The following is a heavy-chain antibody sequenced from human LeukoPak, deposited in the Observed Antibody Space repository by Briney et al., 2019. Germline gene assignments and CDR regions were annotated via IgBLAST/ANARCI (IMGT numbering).Heavy chain of an antibody. CDR3: AVWGSSSWYTDY. D-gene: IGHD6-13*01. CDR1: GYTFTGYY. CDR2: INPNSGGT. V-gene: IGHV1-2*06. Sequence: ASVTVSCKASGYTFTGYYMHWVRQAPGQGLEWMGRINPNSGGTNYAQKFQGRVTMTRDTSISTAYMELSRLRSDDTAVYYCAVWGSSSWYTDYWGQGTLVTVSS. J-gene: IGHJ4*02.